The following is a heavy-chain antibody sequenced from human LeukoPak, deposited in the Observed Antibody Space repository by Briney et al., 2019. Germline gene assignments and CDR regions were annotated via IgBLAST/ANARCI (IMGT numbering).Heavy chain of an antibody. CDR2: TYHRSKWYN. Sequence: SQTLSLTCAISGDSVSSNRAAWNWIRQSPSRGLEWLGRTYHRSKWYNDYAVSVKSRITVNPDTSKNQSSLQLSSVTPEDTAIYYCTRSAMAGHWYFDLWGRGTLVTVSS. J-gene: IGHJ2*01. CDR1: GDSVSSNRAA. V-gene: IGHV6-1*01. CDR3: TRSAMAGHWYFDL. D-gene: IGHD6-19*01.